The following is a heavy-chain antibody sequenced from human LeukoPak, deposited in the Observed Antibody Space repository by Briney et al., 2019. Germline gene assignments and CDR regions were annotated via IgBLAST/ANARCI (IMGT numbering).Heavy chain of an antibody. CDR3: AKYRLRYNYGQHLFEY. CDR2: ISVTGETT. D-gene: IGHD4-17*01. Sequence: GGTLRLSCAVSGFTFTRYEMDWVREAPGKGVEAVSGISVTGETTHYALSLNCRFTISRDNSNSTLYLQMNSLRVDDTALYYCAKYRLRYNYGQHLFEYWAQGPLVTVSS. J-gene: IGHJ4*02. V-gene: IGHV3-23*01. CDR1: GFTFTRYE.